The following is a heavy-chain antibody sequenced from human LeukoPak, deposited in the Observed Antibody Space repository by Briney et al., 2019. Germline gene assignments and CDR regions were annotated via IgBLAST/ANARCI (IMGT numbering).Heavy chain of an antibody. J-gene: IGHJ4*02. CDR3: ARGILDYYDSSGYFDY. V-gene: IGHV4-34*01. CDR1: GGSFSGYY. D-gene: IGHD3-22*01. CDR2: INHSGST. Sequence: SETLSLTCAVYGGSFSGYYWSWIRQPPGKGLEWIGEINHSGSTNYNPSLKSRVTISVDTPKNQFSLKLSSVTAADTAVYYCARGILDYYDSSGYFDYWGQGTLVTVSS.